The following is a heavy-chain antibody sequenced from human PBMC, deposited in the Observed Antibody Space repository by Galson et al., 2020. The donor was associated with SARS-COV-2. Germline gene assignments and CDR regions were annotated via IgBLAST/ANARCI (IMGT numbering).Heavy chain of an antibody. V-gene: IGHV3-30*04. CDR2: ISYDGSNK. Sequence: GGSLRLSCAASGFTFSSYAMHWVRQAPGKGLEWVAVISYDGSNKYYADSVKGRFTISRDNSKNTLYLQMNSLRAEDTAVYYCARDTYQLLGFGEFDAFDIWGQGTMVTVSS. CDR3: ARDTYQLLGFGEFDAFDI. J-gene: IGHJ3*02. D-gene: IGHD3-10*01. CDR1: GFTFSSYA.